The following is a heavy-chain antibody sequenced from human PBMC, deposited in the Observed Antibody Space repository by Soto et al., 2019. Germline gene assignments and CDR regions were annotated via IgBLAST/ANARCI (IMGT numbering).Heavy chain of an antibody. J-gene: IGHJ6*02. CDR1: GYSFTSYW. V-gene: IGHV5-10-1*01. CDR3: ARHLTPRTMVRGVIIFKYYGMDV. D-gene: IGHD3-10*01. Sequence: GESLKISCKGSGYSFTSYWISWVRQMPGKGLEWMGRIDPSDSYTNYSPSFQGHVTISADKSISTAYLQWSSLKASDTAMYYCARHLTPRTMVRGVIIFKYYGMDVWGQGTTVTVSS. CDR2: IDPSDSYT.